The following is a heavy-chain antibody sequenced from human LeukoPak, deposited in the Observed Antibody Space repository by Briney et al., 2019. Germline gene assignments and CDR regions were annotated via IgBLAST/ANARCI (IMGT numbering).Heavy chain of an antibody. Sequence: ASVKVSCKASGGTFSSYAISWVRQAPGQGLEWMGGIIPIFGTANYAQKFQGRVTITTDESTSTAYMELSSLRSEDTAVYYCARGVPGGWNLAPYYFDYWGQGTLVTVSS. CDR2: IIPIFGTA. D-gene: IGHD3-10*01. CDR3: ARGVPGGWNLAPYYFDY. V-gene: IGHV1-69*05. CDR1: GGTFSSYA. J-gene: IGHJ4*02.